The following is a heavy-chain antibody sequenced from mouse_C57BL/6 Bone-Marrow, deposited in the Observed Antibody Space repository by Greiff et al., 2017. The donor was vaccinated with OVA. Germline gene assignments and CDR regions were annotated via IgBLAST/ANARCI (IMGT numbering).Heavy chain of an antibody. CDR1: DSEVFPIAY. CDR2: ILPSIGRT. Sequence: VQLQESGSELRSPGSSVKLSCKDFDSEVFPIAYMSWVRQKPGHGFEWIGGILPSIGRTIYGEKFEDKATLDADTLTTTAYLELNSLTSEDSAVFYCARKIVSSGLYWWFDDWGTGTTVTVSS. CDR3: ARKIVSSGLYWWFDD. J-gene: IGHJ1*03. D-gene: IGHD1-1*01. V-gene: IGHV15-2*01.